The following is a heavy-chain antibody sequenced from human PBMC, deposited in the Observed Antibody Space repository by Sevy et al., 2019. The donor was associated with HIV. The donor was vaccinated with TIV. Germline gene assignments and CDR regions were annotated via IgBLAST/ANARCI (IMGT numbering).Heavy chain of an antibody. CDR3: ARGLWFGETRGHYYYMDV. CDR2: IYYSGST. D-gene: IGHD3-10*01. CDR1: GGSISSYY. J-gene: IGHJ6*03. V-gene: IGHV4-59*01. Sequence: SETLSLTCTVSGGSISSYYWSWIRQPPGKGLEWIGYIYYSGSTNYNPSLKSRVTISVDTSKNQFSLKLSSVTAADTAVYYCARGLWFGETRGHYYYMDVWVKGTTVTVSS.